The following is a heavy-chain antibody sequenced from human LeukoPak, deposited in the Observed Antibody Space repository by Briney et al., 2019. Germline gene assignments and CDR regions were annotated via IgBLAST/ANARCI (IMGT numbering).Heavy chain of an antibody. CDR2: ISYDESNK. CDR3: AKDNSGNSAEYFQH. D-gene: IGHD4-23*01. Sequence: GRSLRLSCAASGFTFSSYGMNWVRQAPGKGLEWVAGISYDESNKYYADSVKGRFTISRDSSQNTLYLQMNSLTAEDTAAYYCAKDNSGNSAEYFQHWGQGTLVTVSS. V-gene: IGHV3-30*18. J-gene: IGHJ1*01. CDR1: GFTFSSYG.